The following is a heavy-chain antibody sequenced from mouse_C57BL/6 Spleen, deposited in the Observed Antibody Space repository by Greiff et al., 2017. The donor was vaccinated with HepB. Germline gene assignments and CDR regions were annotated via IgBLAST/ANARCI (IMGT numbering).Heavy chain of an antibody. J-gene: IGHJ2*01. CDR2: ISYDGST. Sequence: EVKLQESGPGLVKPSQSLSLTCSVTGYSITSGYYWNWIRQFPGNKLEWMGYISYDGSTNYNPSLKNRISITRDTSKNQFFLKLNSVTTEDTATYYCARRGYYGNYGGYWGQGTTLTVSS. V-gene: IGHV3-6*01. D-gene: IGHD2-1*01. CDR1: GYSITSGYY. CDR3: ARRGYYGNYGGY.